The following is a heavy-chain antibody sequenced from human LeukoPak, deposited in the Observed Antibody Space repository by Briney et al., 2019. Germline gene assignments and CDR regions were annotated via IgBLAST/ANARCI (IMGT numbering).Heavy chain of an antibody. Sequence: ASVKVSCKASGYTFTSYGISWVRQAPGQGLEWMGWISAYNGNTNYAQKLQGRVTMTTDTSTSTAYMELRRWRSDDTAVYYCARDGGEVPAAIRGWFDPWGQGTLVTVSS. CDR2: ISAYNGNT. J-gene: IGHJ5*02. CDR1: GYTFTSYG. CDR3: ARDGGEVPAAIRGWFDP. D-gene: IGHD2-2*02. V-gene: IGHV1-18*01.